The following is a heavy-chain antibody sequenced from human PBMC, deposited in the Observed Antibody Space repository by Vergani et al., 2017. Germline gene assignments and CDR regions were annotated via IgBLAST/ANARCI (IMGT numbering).Heavy chain of an antibody. V-gene: IGHV3-23*01. D-gene: IGHD4-17*01. CDR3: AKDFSQAVTKPNYFDY. CDR1: GVTFSSYA. Sequence: EVQLLESGGGLVQPGGSLRFSCAASGVTFSSYAMSWVRQAPGKGLEWVSAISGSGGSTYYADSVKGRFTISRDNAKNTLSRQMSSLRAEDTPVYYCAKDFSQAVTKPNYFDYGGQGTLVTGSS. J-gene: IGHJ4*02. CDR2: ISGSGGST.